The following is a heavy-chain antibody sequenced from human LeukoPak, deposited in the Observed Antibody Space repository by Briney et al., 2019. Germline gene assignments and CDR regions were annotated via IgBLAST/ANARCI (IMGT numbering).Heavy chain of an antibody. Sequence: GASVRVSSKASGYTFTVYYMHWVRQALGQGLEWRGWINPNSGGTNYAQKFQGRVTMTRDTSISTAYMELSRLRSDDTAVYYCARGRGKLTTIPDYWGQGTLGTVSP. J-gene: IGHJ4*02. CDR1: GYTFTVYY. CDR3: ARGRGKLTTIPDY. D-gene: IGHD3-22*01. V-gene: IGHV1-2*02. CDR2: INPNSGGT.